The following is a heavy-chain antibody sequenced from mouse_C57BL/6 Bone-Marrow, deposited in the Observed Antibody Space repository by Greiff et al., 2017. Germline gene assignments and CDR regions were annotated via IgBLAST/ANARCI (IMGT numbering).Heavy chain of an antibody. D-gene: IGHD2-1*01. CDR1: GFSLTSYG. J-gene: IGHJ3*01. CDR3: AHLLFAY. Sequence: QVQLKESGPGLVAPSQSLSITCTVSGFSLTSYGVDWVRQSPGKGLEWLGVIWGVGSTNYNSALKSRLSISKDNSKSQVFLKMNSLQTDDTAMYYCAHLLFAYWGQGTLVTVSA. V-gene: IGHV2-6*01. CDR2: IWGVGST.